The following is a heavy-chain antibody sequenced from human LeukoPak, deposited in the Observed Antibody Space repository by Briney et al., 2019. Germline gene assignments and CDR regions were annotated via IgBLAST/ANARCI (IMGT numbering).Heavy chain of an antibody. CDR2: FDPEDGET. Sequence: ASVKVSCKVSGYTLTELSMHWVRQAPGKGLEWMGGFDPEDGETIYAQKFQGRVTMTEDTSTDTAYMELSSLRSEDTAVYYCARGFSSGWYPVRYYYYGMNVWAKGPRSPSP. J-gene: IGHJ6*02. D-gene: IGHD6-19*01. V-gene: IGHV1-24*01. CDR3: ARGFSSGWYPVRYYYYGMNV. CDR1: GYTLTELS.